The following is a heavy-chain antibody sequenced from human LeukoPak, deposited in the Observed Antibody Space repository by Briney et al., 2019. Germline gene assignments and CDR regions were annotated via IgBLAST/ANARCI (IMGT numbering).Heavy chain of an antibody. J-gene: IGHJ4*02. CDR2: ISSNGGST. V-gene: IGHV3-64*01. CDR1: GFTFSSYA. CDR3: ARGSRYSSSDFDY. Sequence: GGSLRLSCAASGFTFSSYAMHWVRQAPGKGLEYVSAISSNGGSTYCANSVKGRFTISRDNSKNTLYLQMGSLRAEDMAVYYCARGSRYSSSDFDYWGQGTLVTVSS. D-gene: IGHD6-6*01.